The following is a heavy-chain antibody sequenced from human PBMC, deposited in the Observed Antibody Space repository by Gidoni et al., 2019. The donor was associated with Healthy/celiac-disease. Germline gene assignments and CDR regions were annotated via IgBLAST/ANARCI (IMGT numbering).Heavy chain of an antibody. D-gene: IGHD3-22*01. V-gene: IGHV3-30*02. Sequence: YDGSNKYYADSVKGRFTISRDNSKNTLYLQMNSLRAEDTAVYYCAKDVRGPQLIAGYGMDVWGQGTTVIVSS. CDR3: AKDVRGPQLIAGYGMDV. J-gene: IGHJ6*02. CDR2: YDGSNK.